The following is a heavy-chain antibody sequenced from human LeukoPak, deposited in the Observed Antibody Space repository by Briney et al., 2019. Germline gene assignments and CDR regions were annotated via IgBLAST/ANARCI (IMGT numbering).Heavy chain of an antibody. J-gene: IGHJ4*02. D-gene: IGHD6-6*01. V-gene: IGHV3-48*02. CDR2: ISSSSSTI. Sequence: QPGGSLRLSCAASGFNFRTYSMNWVRQAPGKGLGWVSYISSSSSTIYYADSVKGRFTISRENAKNSLYLQMNSLRDEDTAVYYCAREYSSSSGKALDYWGQGTLVTVSS. CDR1: GFNFRTYS. CDR3: AREYSSSSGKALDY.